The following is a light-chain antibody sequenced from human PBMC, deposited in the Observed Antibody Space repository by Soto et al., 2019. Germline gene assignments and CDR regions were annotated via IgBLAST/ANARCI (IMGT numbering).Light chain of an antibody. CDR2: DTS. Sequence: EIVMTQSPGTLSVSPGERVTLSCRASQSISSNLAWYQQKPGQAPRLLIYDTSTMATGIPGRFSGSGSGTELTLAINGLQSEDLAVYYCQQYHYWWAFGQGTKV. CDR1: QSISSN. J-gene: IGKJ1*01. V-gene: IGKV3-15*01. CDR3: QQYHYWWA.